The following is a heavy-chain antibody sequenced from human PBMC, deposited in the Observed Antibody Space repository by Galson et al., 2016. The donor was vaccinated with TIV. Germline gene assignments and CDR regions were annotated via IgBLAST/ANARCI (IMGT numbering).Heavy chain of an antibody. J-gene: IGHJ4*02. CDR1: GGSMSSYY. Sequence: LSLTCTVSGGSMSSYYWSWIRQPPGEGLEWIGYIYYSGRTTYNPSLKSRVTISVDTSKNQFSLKLTSVTAADTAVYYCTREIAGTTVHSWGQGALVTVSS. CDR2: IYYSGRT. CDR3: TREIAGTTVHS. D-gene: IGHD1-7*01. V-gene: IGHV4-59*01.